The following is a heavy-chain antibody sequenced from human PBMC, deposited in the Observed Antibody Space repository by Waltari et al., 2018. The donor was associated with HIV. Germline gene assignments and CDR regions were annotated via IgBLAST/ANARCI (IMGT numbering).Heavy chain of an antibody. V-gene: IGHV1-8*01. J-gene: IGHJ3*02. Sequence: QVQLVQSGAEVKKPGASVKVSCKASGYTFTSYDINWVRQATGQGLEWMGWMNPNSGNTGYAQKVQGRVTMTRNTCISRAYMGLSSLGSEDTAVYYCAGESEAFDIWGQGTMVTVSS. CDR3: AGESEAFDI. CDR1: GYTFTSYD. CDR2: MNPNSGNT.